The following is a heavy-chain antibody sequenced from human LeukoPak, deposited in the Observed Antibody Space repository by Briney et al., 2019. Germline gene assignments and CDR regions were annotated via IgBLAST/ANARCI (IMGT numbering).Heavy chain of an antibody. CDR2: IYYSGST. D-gene: IGHD6-13*01. J-gene: IGHJ4*02. CDR1: GGSISSYY. Sequence: PSETLSLTCTVSGGSISSYYWSWIRQPPGKGLEWIGYIYYSGSTNYNPSLKSRVTISVDTSKNQFSLKLSSVTAADTAVYYCAKGIAAAVDYWGQGTLVTVSS. CDR3: AKGIAAAVDY. V-gene: IGHV4-59*01.